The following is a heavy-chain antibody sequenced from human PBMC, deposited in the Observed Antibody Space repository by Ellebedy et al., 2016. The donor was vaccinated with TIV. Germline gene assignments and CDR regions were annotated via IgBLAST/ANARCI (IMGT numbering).Heavy chain of an antibody. CDR3: ARVGYSYGSDY. CDR2: MNPSSGNT. D-gene: IGHD5-18*01. V-gene: IGHV1-8*01. Sequence: ASVKVSXXASGYTFTSYDINWVRQATGQGLEWMGWMNPSSGNTGYAQKFQGRVTMTRNTSISTAYMELSSLRSEDTAVYYCARVGYSYGSDYWGQGTLVTVSS. J-gene: IGHJ4*02. CDR1: GYTFTSYD.